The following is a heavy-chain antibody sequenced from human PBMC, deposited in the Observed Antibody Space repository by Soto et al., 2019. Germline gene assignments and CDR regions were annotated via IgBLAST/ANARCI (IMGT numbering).Heavy chain of an antibody. Sequence: GGSLTLSCAVAGVTFCSYWLHWVRKAPGKGLVWVSRINSDGSSTSYADSVKGRFTISRDNAKNTLYLQMNSLRAEDTAVYYCARSGATYYDFWSGYFTPRRYYGMDVCGQGTTVTVSS. CDR3: ARSGATYYDFWSGYFTPRRYYGMDV. CDR2: INSDGSST. D-gene: IGHD3-3*01. CDR1: GVTFCSYW. V-gene: IGHV3-74*01. J-gene: IGHJ6*02.